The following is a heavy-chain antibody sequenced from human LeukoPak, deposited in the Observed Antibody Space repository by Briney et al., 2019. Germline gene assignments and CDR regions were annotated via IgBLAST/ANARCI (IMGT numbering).Heavy chain of an antibody. CDR2: MNPNSGNT. CDR1: GYTFTSYD. J-gene: IGHJ5*02. D-gene: IGHD1-14*01. Sequence: ASVKVSCKASGYTFTSYDINWVRQATGQGLEWMGWMNPNSGNTGYAQKFQGRVTMTRNTSISTAYMELSSLRSGDTAVYYCARGRVWAQRTSRHNWFDPWGQGTLVTVSS. CDR3: ARGRVWAQRTSRHNWFDP. V-gene: IGHV1-8*01.